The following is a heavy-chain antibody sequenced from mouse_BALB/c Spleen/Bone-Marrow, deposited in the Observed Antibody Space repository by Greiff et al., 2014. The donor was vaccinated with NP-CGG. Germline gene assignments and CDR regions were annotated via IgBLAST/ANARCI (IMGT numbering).Heavy chain of an antibody. D-gene: IGHD2-4*01. CDR3: ARDRYYDYYFDY. CDR1: GFPLTNYG. V-gene: IGHV2-9*02. CDR2: IWAGGST. J-gene: IGHJ2*01. Sequence: QVQLKESGPGLVAPSQSLSITCTVSGFPLTNYGVHWVRQPPGKGLEWLGVIWAGGSTKYNSALMSRLSITKDNSKSQVFLKMNSLQTDDTAMYYCARDRYYDYYFDYWGQGTTLTVSS.